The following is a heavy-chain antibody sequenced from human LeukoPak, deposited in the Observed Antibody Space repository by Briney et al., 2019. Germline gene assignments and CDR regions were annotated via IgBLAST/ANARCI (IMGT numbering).Heavy chain of an antibody. Sequence: SETLSLTCTVSGGSISSYYWSWIRQPPGKGLEWIGYIYYSGSTNYNPSLKSRVTISVDTSKNQFSLKLSSATAADTAVYYCARGRWNYLFYWGQGTLVTVSS. V-gene: IGHV4-59*12. CDR1: GGSISSYY. CDR2: IYYSGST. CDR3: ARGRWNYLFY. D-gene: IGHD1-7*01. J-gene: IGHJ4*02.